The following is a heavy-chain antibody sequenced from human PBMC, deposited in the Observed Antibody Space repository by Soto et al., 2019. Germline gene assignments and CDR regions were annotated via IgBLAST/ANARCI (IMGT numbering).Heavy chain of an antibody. D-gene: IGHD2-8*01. CDR1: GFTFSSYS. Sequence: PGGSLRLSCAASGFTFSSYSMNWVRQAPGKGLEWVSYISSSSSSTIYYADSVKGRFTISRDNAKNSLYLQMNSLRDEDTAVYYCARGPMVYAPPDVRYFDYWGQGTLVTVSS. V-gene: IGHV3-48*02. J-gene: IGHJ4*02. CDR3: ARGPMVYAPPDVRYFDY. CDR2: ISSSSSSTI.